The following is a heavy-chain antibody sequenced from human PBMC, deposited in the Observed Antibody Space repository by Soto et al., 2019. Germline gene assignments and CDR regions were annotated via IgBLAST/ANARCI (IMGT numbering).Heavy chain of an antibody. J-gene: IGHJ4*02. V-gene: IGHV3-30*18. D-gene: IGHD2-2*01. CDR2: ISYDGSNK. Sequence: GGSLRLSCAASGFTFSSYGMHWVRQAPGKGLEWVAVISYDGSNKYYADSVKGRFTISRDNSKNTLYLQMNSLRAEDTAVYYCAKDSIGYCSSTSCYGDYWGQGTLVTVSS. CDR3: AKDSIGYCSSTSCYGDY. CDR1: GFTFSSYG.